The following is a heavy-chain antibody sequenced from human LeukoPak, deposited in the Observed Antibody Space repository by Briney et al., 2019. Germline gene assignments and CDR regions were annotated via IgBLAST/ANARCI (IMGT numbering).Heavy chain of an antibody. CDR2: ISAYNGYT. Sequence: GASVKVSLKGDVYTFTNFGITWVRQAPGQGLGWVGLISAYNGYTNYAQKLQGRVTMTTETSTSTVYMDLRSLRFDDAAVYYSARDEGIVIVPGIHDYWGQGTLVTVSS. J-gene: IGHJ4*02. CDR1: VYTFTNFG. V-gene: IGHV1-18*01. CDR3: ARDEGIVIVPGIHDY. D-gene: IGHD2-2*01.